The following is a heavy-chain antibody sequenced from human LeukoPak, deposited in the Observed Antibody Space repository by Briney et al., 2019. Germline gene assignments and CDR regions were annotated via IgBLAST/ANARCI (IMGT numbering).Heavy chain of an antibody. CDR2: ISSSGGST. D-gene: IGHD6-19*01. V-gene: IGHV3-23*01. J-gene: IGHJ4*02. CDR3: AKDPGYSSGWD. CDR1: GFTFSSYA. Sequence: PGGSLRLSCAASGFTFSSYAMSWVRQAPGKGLEWVSAISSSGGSTYYADSVKGRFTISRDSSKNTLYLQMNSLRAEDTAVYYCAKDPGYSSGWDWGQGTLVTVSS.